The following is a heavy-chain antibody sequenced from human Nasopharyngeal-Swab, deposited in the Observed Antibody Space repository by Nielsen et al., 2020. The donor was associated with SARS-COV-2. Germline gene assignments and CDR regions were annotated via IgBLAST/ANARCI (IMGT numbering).Heavy chain of an antibody. V-gene: IGHV1-18*01. J-gene: IGHJ3*02. Sequence: ASVKVSCKASGYTFTSYGISWVRQAPGQGLKWMGWISAYNGNTNYAQKLQGRVTMTTDTSTSTAYMELRSLRSDDTAVYYCARDAWGSGWFVDAFDIWGQGTMVTVSS. CDR3: ARDAWGSGWFVDAFDI. CDR2: ISAYNGNT. D-gene: IGHD6-19*01. CDR1: GYTFTSYG.